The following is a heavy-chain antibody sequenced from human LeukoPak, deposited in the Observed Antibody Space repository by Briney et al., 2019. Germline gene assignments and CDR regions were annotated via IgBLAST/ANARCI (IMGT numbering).Heavy chain of an antibody. V-gene: IGHV3-11*04. J-gene: IGHJ6*03. CDR1: GFTFSDYY. Sequence: GGSLRLSCAASGFTFSDYYMSWIRQAPGKGLEWVSYISSSGSSTYYADSVKGRFTTSRDNAKNSLYLQMNSLRAEDTAVYYCARDYYDSSGFWEAYYMDLWGKGTTVTVSS. CDR2: ISSSGSST. CDR3: ARDYYDSSGFWEAYYMDL. D-gene: IGHD3-22*01.